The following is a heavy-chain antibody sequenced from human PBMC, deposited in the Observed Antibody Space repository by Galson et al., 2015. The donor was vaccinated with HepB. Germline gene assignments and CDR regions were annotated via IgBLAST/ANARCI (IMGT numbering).Heavy chain of an antibody. CDR2: IWYDGSNK. CDR3: AKVHTKGLGGMDV. Sequence: SLRLSCAASGFTFSSYGMHWVRQAPGKGLEWVAVIWYDGSNKYYADSVKGRFTISRDNSKNTLYLQMNSLRAEDTAVYYCAKVHTKGLGGMDVWGQGTTVTVSS. D-gene: IGHD3-16*01. CDR1: GFTFSSYG. V-gene: IGHV3-33*06. J-gene: IGHJ6*02.